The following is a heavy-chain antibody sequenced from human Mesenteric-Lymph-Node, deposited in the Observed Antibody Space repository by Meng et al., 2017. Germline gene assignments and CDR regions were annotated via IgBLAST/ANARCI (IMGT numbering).Heavy chain of an antibody. D-gene: IGHD6-13*01. CDR3: ARVAAAGNEWFDP. CDR1: GGSISSINW. Sequence: QGKREEAGPGLAKTSETLSLTCAGSGGSISSINWWTWVRQAPGKGLEWIGEIYHSGSTNYNPSLKSRVTISVDKSKNQFSLKLSSVTAADTAVYYCARVAAAGNEWFDPWGQGTLVTVSS. J-gene: IGHJ5*02. V-gene: IGHV4-4*02. CDR2: IYHSGST.